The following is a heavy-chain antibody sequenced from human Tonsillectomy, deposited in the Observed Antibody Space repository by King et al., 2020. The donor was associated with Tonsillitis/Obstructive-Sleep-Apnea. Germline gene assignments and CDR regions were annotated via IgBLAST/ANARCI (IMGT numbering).Heavy chain of an antibody. V-gene: IGHV3-30*01. CDR1: GFTFSSYP. J-gene: IGHJ4*02. Sequence: VQLVESGGGVVQPGRSLRLSCAASGFTFSSYPMHCVRQAPGQGLEWVAVISYDGTYKYYADSVKGRFTISRDNSKNTLYLQMNSLRAEDTAVYYCAFPTVTTIPDYYFDYWGQGTLVTVSS. D-gene: IGHD4-17*01. CDR2: ISYDGTYK. CDR3: AFPTVTTIPDYYFDY.